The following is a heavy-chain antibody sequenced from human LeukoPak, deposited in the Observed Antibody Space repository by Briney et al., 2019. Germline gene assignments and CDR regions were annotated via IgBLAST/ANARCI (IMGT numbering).Heavy chain of an antibody. V-gene: IGHV1-24*01. CDR3: ATVFPYSRSWPVDY. CDR1: GYTLTELS. J-gene: IGHJ4*02. D-gene: IGHD6-13*01. CDR2: FDPEDGET. Sequence: GSVNVSCKVSGYTLTELSMHWVRQAPGKGLEWMGGFDPEDGETIYAQKFQGRVTITADTSTDTAYMELSSLRSEETGVYYCATVFPYSRSWPVDYWGQGTLVTVSS.